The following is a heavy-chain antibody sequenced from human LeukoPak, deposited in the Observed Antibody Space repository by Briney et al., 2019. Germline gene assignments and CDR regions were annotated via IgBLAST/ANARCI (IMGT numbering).Heavy chain of an antibody. CDR1: GFTFSSYA. CDR2: ISYDGSNK. D-gene: IGHD3-16*01. J-gene: IGHJ4*02. CDR3: ATWVSLDY. V-gene: IGHV3-30*04. Sequence: PGGSLRLSCSASGFTFSSYAMHWVRQAPGKGLEWVAVISYDGSNKYYADSVKGRFTISRDNSKNTLYLQMNSLRAEDTAVYYCATWVSLDYWGQGTLVTVSS.